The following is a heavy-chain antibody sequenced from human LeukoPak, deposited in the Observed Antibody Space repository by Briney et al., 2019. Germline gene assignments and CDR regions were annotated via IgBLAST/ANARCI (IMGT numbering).Heavy chain of an antibody. CDR2: ISSDSYNK. Sequence: PGGSLRLSCAGSGFTFSSYSMNWVRQAPGKGLEWVSSISSDSYNKFYADSVKGRFIISRDNAKKSLYLQMNSLRAEDTAVYYCARDGTLNSYDSDNYYDVLVDHWGQGTLVTVSS. D-gene: IGHD3-22*01. V-gene: IGHV3-21*01. J-gene: IGHJ4*02. CDR3: ARDGTLNSYDSDNYYDVLVDH. CDR1: GFTFSSYS.